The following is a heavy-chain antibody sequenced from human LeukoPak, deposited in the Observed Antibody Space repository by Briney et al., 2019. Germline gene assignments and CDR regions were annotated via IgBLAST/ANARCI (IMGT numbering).Heavy chain of an antibody. D-gene: IGHD2-15*01. Sequence: SETLSLTCAVYGGSFSGYYWSWIRQPPGKGLEWIGEINHSGSTNYNPSLESRVTISVDTSKNQFSLKLSSVTAADTAVYYCARGLGYCSGGSCYGPRVYNAFDIWGQGTMVTVSS. CDR1: GGSFSGYY. CDR2: INHSGST. V-gene: IGHV4-34*01. CDR3: ARGLGYCSGGSCYGPRVYNAFDI. J-gene: IGHJ3*02.